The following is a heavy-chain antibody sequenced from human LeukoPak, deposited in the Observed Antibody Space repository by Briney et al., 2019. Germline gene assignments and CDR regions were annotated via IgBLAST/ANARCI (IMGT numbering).Heavy chain of an antibody. CDR3: ARLYGSGKNYFDY. V-gene: IGHV4-31*03. CDR2: IYYSWST. J-gene: IGHJ4*02. CDR1: GGSIRSDNYY. Sequence: PSQTLSLTCTVSGGSIRSDNYYWNWIRQHPGKGLERIGNIYYSWSTYYNPSLKSRVTLVVDTSKNQFCLQLTSVSTADTAVYYCARLYGSGKNYFDYWGQGTLVTVSS. D-gene: IGHD3-10*01.